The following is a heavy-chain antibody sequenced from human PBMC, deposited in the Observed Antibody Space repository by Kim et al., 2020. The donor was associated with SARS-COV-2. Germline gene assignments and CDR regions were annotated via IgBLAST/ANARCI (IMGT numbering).Heavy chain of an antibody. CDR1: GFTFGDYA. Sequence: GGSLRLSCTASGFTFGDYAMSWFRQAPGKGLEWVGFIRSKAYGGTTEYAASVKGRFTISRDDSKSIAYLQMNSLKTEDTAVYYCTRASAILWFGGAKKDDYWGQGTLVTVSS. V-gene: IGHV3-49*03. CDR2: IRSKAYGGTT. CDR3: TRASAILWFGGAKKDDY. J-gene: IGHJ4*02. D-gene: IGHD3-10*01.